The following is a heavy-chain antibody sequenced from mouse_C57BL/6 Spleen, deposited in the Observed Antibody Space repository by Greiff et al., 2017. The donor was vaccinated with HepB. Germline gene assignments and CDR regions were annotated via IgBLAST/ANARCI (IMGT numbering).Heavy chain of an antibody. CDR3: ASQGDGYYLYYFDY. V-gene: IGHV1-82*01. D-gene: IGHD2-3*01. CDR2: IYPGDGDT. Sequence: QVQLQQSGPELVKPGASVKISCKASGYAFSSSWMNWVKQRPGKGLEWIGRIYPGDGDTNYNGKFKGKATLTADKSSSTAYMQLSSLTSEDSAVYFCASQGDGYYLYYFDYWGQGTTLTVSS. CDR1: GYAFSSSW. J-gene: IGHJ2*01.